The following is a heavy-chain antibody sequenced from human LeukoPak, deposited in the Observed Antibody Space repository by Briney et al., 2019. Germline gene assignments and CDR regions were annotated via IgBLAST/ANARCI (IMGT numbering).Heavy chain of an antibody. Sequence: GGSLRLSCAASGFTFSSYAMHWVRQAPGKGLEWVAVISHDGSNKYYADSVKGRFTISRDNSKNTLYLQMNSLRAEDTAVYYCATSYYYGSAVLWGQGTLVTVSS. J-gene: IGHJ4*02. CDR3: ATSYYYGSAVL. D-gene: IGHD3-10*01. V-gene: IGHV3-30-3*01. CDR2: ISHDGSNK. CDR1: GFTFSSYA.